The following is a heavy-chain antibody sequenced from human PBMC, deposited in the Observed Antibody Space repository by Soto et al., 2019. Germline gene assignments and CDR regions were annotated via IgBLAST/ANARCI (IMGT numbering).Heavy chain of an antibody. D-gene: IGHD3-9*01. J-gene: IGHJ3*02. CDR1: GYTFTSYG. CDR3: ARATPSDYDILTGYYHDAFDI. Sequence: QVQLVQSGAEVKKPGASVKVSCKASGYTFTSYGISWVRQAPGQGLGWVGWISAYNGNTNYAQKLQGRVTMTTDTSTSTAYMELRSLRSDDTAVYYCARATPSDYDILTGYYHDAFDIWGQGTMVTVSS. V-gene: IGHV1-18*01. CDR2: ISAYNGNT.